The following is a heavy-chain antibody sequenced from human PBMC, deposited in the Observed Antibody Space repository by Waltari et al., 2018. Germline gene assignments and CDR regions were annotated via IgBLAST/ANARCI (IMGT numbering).Heavy chain of an antibody. CDR2: ISSSSSYI. CDR3: ARGSSQGWFDP. V-gene: IGHV3-21*01. Sequence: EVQLVESGGGLVKPGGSLRLSCAASGFTFSSYSMNWVRQAPGKGLELVSSISSSSSYIYYADSVKGRFTISRDNAKNSLYLQMNSLRAEDTAVYYCARGSSQGWFDPWGQGTLVTVSS. CDR1: GFTFSSYS. J-gene: IGHJ5*02.